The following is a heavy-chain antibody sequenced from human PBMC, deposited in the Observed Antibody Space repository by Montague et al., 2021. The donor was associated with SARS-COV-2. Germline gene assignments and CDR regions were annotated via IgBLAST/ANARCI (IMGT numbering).Heavy chain of an antibody. D-gene: IGHD6-19*01. V-gene: IGHV4-59*01. Sequence: SETLSLTCTVSGGSISSYYWSWIRQPPGKGPERIGYIYYSGSTNYNPSLKSRVTISVDTSKNQFSLKLSAVTAADTAVYYCARGSGWMGNAFDIWGQGTMVTVSS. CDR2: IYYSGST. CDR1: GGSISSYY. CDR3: ARGSGWMGNAFDI. J-gene: IGHJ3*02.